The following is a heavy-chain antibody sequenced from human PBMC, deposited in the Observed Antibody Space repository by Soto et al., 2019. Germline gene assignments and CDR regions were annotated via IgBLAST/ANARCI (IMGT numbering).Heavy chain of an antibody. V-gene: IGHV3-66*01. CDR3: ARGDQNYYFDY. D-gene: IGHD2-2*01. Sequence: EVQLVESGGGLVQPGGSLRLSCAASGLTVISNYMSWVRQAPGKGLEWVSVIYSGGSTYYADSVKGRFTISRDNSKNTLYLQMNSLRAEDTAVYYCARGDQNYYFDYWGQGTLVTVSS. J-gene: IGHJ4*02. CDR1: GLTVISNY. CDR2: IYSGGST.